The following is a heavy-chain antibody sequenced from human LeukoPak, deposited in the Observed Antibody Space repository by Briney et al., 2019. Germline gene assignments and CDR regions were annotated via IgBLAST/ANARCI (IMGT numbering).Heavy chain of an antibody. J-gene: IGHJ4*02. CDR1: GFTFSSYG. D-gene: IGHD6-6*01. V-gene: IGHV3-33*08. CDR2: IWYDGSNK. Sequence: GRSLRLSCAASGFTFSSYGMHWVRQAPGKGLEWVAVIWYDGSNKYYADSVKGRFTISRDNSKNTLYLQMNSLRAEDTAVYYCARAAYSSSDYFDYWGQGTLVTVSS. CDR3: ARAAYSSSDYFDY.